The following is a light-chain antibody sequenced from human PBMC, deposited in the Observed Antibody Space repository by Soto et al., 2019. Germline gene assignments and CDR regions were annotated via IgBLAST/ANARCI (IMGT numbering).Light chain of an antibody. Sequence: QSVLTQPRSVSGSPGQSVTISCTGTSSDVGGYNYVSWYQQHPGQAPKLMMYDVSKRPSGVPDRFSGCKSGNTASLTISRLQAEYASDYYCCSYAGSYTLVVFGGVTKLTVL. J-gene: IGLJ2*01. CDR1: SSDVGGYNY. CDR3: CSYAGSYTLVV. CDR2: DVS. V-gene: IGLV2-11*01.